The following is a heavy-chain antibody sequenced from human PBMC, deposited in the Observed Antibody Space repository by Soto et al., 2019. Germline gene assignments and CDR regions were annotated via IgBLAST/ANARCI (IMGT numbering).Heavy chain of an antibody. V-gene: IGHV1-3*01. CDR3: ARGVGSGLSDY. CDR1: GYTFTSYA. Sequence: QVQLVQSGAEVKKPGASVKVSCKASGYTFTSYAMHWVRQAPGQRLEWMGWINAGNGNTKYSQKFQGRVTITRDTSASTAYMEPSSLRSEDTAVYYCARGVGSGLSDYCGQGTLVTVSS. D-gene: IGHD1-26*01. CDR2: INAGNGNT. J-gene: IGHJ4*02.